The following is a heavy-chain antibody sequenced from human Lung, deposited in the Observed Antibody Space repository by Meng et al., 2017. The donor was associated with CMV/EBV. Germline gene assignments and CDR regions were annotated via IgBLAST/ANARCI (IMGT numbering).Heavy chain of an antibody. J-gene: IGHJ4*02. V-gene: IGHV1-2*02. CDR2: INVYSGGT. CDR3: ARVYCGGDCSFDY. CDR1: GYTFTDYY. Sequence: ASVKVSXKASGYTFTDYYLHWVRQAPGQGLEWMAWINVYSGGTNSAQKLQGRVALTRDTSIRTAYMELSSLRSDDTAVYYCARVYCGGDCSFDYWGQGMLVTVSS. D-gene: IGHD2-21*01.